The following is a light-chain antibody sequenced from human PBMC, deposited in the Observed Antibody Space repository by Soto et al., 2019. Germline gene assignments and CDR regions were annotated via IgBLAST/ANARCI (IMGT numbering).Light chain of an antibody. CDR3: SSYASSNPVV. V-gene: IGLV2-14*03. CDR1: SRDIGGYNY. CDR2: DVT. J-gene: IGLJ3*02. Sequence: QSALTQPASVSGSPGQSITISCSGTSRDIGGYNYVSWYQQHPGKAPKLMIYDVTGRPSGVSNRFSGSKSGNTASLTISGLQAEDEADYYCSSYASSNPVVFGGGTKLTVL.